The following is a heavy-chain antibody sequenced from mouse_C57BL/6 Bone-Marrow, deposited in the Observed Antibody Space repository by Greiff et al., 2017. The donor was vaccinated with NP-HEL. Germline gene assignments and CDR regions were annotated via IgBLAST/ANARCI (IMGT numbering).Heavy chain of an antibody. J-gene: IGHJ4*01. CDR2: IWTGGGT. Sequence: QVQLQQSGPGLVAPSQSLSITCTVSGFSLTSYAISWVRQPPGKGLEWLGVIWTGGGTNYNSALKSRLSISKDNSKSQVFLKMNSLQTDDTARYYCARGYYSNLRLAMDYWGQGTSVTVSS. V-gene: IGHV2-9-1*01. CDR1: GFSLTSYA. CDR3: ARGYYSNLRLAMDY. D-gene: IGHD2-5*01.